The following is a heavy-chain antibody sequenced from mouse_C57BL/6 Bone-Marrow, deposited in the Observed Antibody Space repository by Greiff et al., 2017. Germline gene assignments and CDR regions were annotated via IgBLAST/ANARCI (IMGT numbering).Heavy chain of an antibody. CDR3: ARSKCPYYYGSSYGDMDY. CDR1: GYTFTSSG. V-gene: IGHV1-81*01. D-gene: IGHD1-1*01. Sequence: QVTLKVSGAELARPGASVKLSCKASGYTFTSSGISWVKQRTGQGLEWIGELYPRSGNTNYNEKFKGKATLTADKSSSTAYMELLSLTSEDSAVYYYARSKCPYYYGSSYGDMDYWGKGTSVTVAS. CDR2: LYPRSGNT. J-gene: IGHJ4*01.